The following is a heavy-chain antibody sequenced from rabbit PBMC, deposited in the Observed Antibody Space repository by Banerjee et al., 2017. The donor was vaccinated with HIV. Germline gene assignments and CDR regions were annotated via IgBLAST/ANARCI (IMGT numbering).Heavy chain of an antibody. CDR1: GFSFSSSYW. Sequence: QSLEESGGDLVKPGASLTLTCTASGFSFSSSYWICWVRQAPGKGLEWIACIDAGSSGTTYYASWAKGRFTISKTSSTSVTLQMTSLTAADTATYFCARDSADVSYGYTTYASHYFNLWGPGTLVTVS. J-gene: IGHJ4*01. CDR2: IDAGSSGTT. D-gene: IGHD6-1*01. CDR3: ARDSADVSYGYTTYASHYFNL. V-gene: IGHV1S40*01.